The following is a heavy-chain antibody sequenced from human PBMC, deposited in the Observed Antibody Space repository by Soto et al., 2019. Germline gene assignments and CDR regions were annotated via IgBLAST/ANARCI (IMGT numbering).Heavy chain of an antibody. D-gene: IGHD3-10*01. V-gene: IGHV4-59*08. Sequence: SETLSLTCTVSGGSISSYYWSWIRQPPGKGLEWIGYIYYSGSTNYNPSLKSRVTISVDTSKNQFSLKLSSVTAADTAVYYCARRVTYYCGSGIWWFDPWGQGTLVTVSS. J-gene: IGHJ5*02. CDR3: ARRVTYYCGSGIWWFDP. CDR1: GGSISSYY. CDR2: IYYSGST.